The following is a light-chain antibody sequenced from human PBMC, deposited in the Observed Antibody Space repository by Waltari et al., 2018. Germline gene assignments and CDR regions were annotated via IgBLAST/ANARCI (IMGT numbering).Light chain of an antibody. Sequence: SYEVTQPPSESVSPGPPASITCSRDTSGDQSPCGYQQKPGQSPVLVIYQDSKRPSGIPERFSGSNSGNTATLTISGTQAMDEADYYCQAWDSSTVVFGGGTKLTVL. CDR2: QDS. J-gene: IGLJ2*01. CDR3: QAWDSSTVV. CDR1: TSGDQS. V-gene: IGLV3-1*01.